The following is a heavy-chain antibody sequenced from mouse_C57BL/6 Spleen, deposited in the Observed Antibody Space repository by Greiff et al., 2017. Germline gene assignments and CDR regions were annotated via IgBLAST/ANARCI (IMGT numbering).Heavy chain of an antibody. CDR2: IHPNSGST. D-gene: IGHD1-1*01. Sequence: QVQLQQPGAELVKPGASVKLSCKASGYTFTSYWMHWVKQRPGQGLEWIGMIHPNSGSTNYNEKFKSKATLTVDKSSSTAYMQLSSLTSEDSAVYYCARSARDYGSSWRFAYWGQGTLVTVSA. CDR3: ARSARDYGSSWRFAY. CDR1: GYTFTSYW. V-gene: IGHV1-64*01. J-gene: IGHJ3*01.